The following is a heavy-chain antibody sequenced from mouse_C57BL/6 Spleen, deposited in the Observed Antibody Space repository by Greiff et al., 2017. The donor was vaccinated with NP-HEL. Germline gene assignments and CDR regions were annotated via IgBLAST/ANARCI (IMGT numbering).Heavy chain of an antibody. Sequence: QVQLQQSGAELARPGASVKLSCKASGYTFTSYGISWVKQRTGQGLEWIGEIYPRSGNTYYNEKFKGKATLTADKSSSTAYMGLRSLTSEDSAVYFCASETLDYWGQGTTLTVSS. J-gene: IGHJ2*01. V-gene: IGHV1-81*01. D-gene: IGHD6-1*01. CDR3: ASETLDY. CDR1: GYTFTSYG. CDR2: IYPRSGNT.